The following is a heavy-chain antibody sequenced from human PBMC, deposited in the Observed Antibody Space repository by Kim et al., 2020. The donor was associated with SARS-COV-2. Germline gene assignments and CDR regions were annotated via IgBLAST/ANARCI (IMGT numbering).Heavy chain of an antibody. D-gene: IGHD6-13*01. CDR3: ARGKYSSSWYGNSRPVDI. CDR2: INHSGST. CDR1: GGSFSGYY. Sequence: SETLSLTCAVYGGSFSGYYWSWIRQPPGKGLEWIGEINHSGSTNYNPSLKSRVTISVDTSKNQFSLKLSSVTAADTAVYYCARGKYSSSWYGNSRPVDIWGQGTMVTVSS. V-gene: IGHV4-34*01. J-gene: IGHJ3*02.